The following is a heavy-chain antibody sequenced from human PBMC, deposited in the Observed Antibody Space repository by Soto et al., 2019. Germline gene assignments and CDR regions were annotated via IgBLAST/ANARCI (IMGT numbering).Heavy chain of an antibody. CDR1: GFTFSIYW. CDR2: IKQDGSEK. V-gene: IGHV3-7*01. D-gene: IGHD6-13*01. CDR3: AREIAAAGNPAHRPFDY. Sequence: GRSLRLSCAASGFTFSIYWMSWIRQARGKGLEWVANIKQDGSEKSYVDSVKGRFTISRDNAKNSLYLQMNSLGAEDTAVYYCAREIAAAGNPAHRPFDYWGQGTLVTVSS. J-gene: IGHJ4*02.